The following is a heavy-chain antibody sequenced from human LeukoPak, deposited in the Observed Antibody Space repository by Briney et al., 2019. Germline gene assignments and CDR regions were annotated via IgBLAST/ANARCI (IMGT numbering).Heavy chain of an antibody. D-gene: IGHD3-16*01. J-gene: IGHJ5*02. V-gene: IGHV1-8*01. Sequence: ASVKVSCKASGYTFTSYDINWVRQATGQGLEWMGWMNPNSGNTGYAQKFQGRVTMTRNTSISTAYMELNSLRSEDTAVYYCARDIAGATLGGWFDPWGQGTLVTVSS. CDR3: ARDIAGATLGGWFDP. CDR2: MNPNSGNT. CDR1: GYTFTSYD.